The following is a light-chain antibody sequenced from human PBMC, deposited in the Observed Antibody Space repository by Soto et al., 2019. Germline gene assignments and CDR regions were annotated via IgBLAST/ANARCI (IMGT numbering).Light chain of an antibody. CDR3: QQSNTYSWT. Sequence: DIQMTQSPSTLSASVGDRFTITCLASQSISNWLAWYQQKPGKAPKLLIYLASSLESGVPSRFSGSGSGTEFTLTISNLQPDDFATYYCQQSNTYSWTFGQGTKVDI. J-gene: IGKJ1*01. V-gene: IGKV1-5*03. CDR1: QSISNW. CDR2: LAS.